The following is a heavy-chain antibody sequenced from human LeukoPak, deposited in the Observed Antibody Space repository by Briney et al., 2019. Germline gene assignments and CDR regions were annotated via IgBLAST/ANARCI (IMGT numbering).Heavy chain of an antibody. Sequence: SDTLSLTCAVYGGSLSGYYWSWIRQPPGKGLEWIGEINHRGSTNYNPSLKSRVTISVDTSKNQFSLKLSSVTAADTAVYYCARGRAISYWGQGTLVTVSS. CDR1: GGSLSGYY. CDR2: INHRGST. J-gene: IGHJ4*02. D-gene: IGHD3-3*01. CDR3: ARGRAISY. V-gene: IGHV4-34*01.